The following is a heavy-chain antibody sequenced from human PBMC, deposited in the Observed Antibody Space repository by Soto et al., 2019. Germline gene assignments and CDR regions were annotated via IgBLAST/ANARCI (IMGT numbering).Heavy chain of an antibody. Sequence: GGSLRLSCAASGFTFRSYAMSWVRQAPGKGLEWVSGISGSGGSTYYADSVKGRFTISRDNSKNTLYVQMNSLRAEDTAVYYCAKAPLRLGFSYYYYGMDVWGQGTTVTVSS. CDR1: GFTFRSYA. D-gene: IGHD3-9*01. CDR3: AKAPLRLGFSYYYYGMDV. CDR2: ISGSGGST. J-gene: IGHJ6*02. V-gene: IGHV3-23*01.